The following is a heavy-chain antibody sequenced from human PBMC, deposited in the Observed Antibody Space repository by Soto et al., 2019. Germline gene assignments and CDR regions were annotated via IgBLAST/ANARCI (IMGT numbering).Heavy chain of an antibody. V-gene: IGHV1-18*01. CDR2: VNTYNGNP. D-gene: IGHD6-13*01. CDR1: GYTFTNYA. J-gene: IGHJ4*02. Sequence: QVQLVQSGGELKKPGASVKVSCKASGYTFTNYAISWVRQAPGRGLVWMGWVNTYNGNPNYAQIFQGRVTMTTDTSTGTAYMELRSLKSDDSAIYYCARDSQYSTSWQRGASGGQGTLVTVSS. CDR3: ARDSQYSTSWQRGAS.